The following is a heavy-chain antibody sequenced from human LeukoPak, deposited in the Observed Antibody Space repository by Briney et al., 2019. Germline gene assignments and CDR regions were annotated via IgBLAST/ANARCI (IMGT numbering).Heavy chain of an antibody. CDR3: AKVGGPTY. V-gene: IGHV3-30*18. Sequence: WGSLTLSCAASGFTFSSYGMHWVRQAPGKGLEWVAVISFDGSNKYCADSVKGRFTISRDNSKNTLYLQMNSLRAEDTAVYYCAKVGGPTYWGQGTLDPVSS. CDR1: GFTFSSYG. J-gene: IGHJ4*02. D-gene: IGHD2-15*01. CDR2: ISFDGSNK.